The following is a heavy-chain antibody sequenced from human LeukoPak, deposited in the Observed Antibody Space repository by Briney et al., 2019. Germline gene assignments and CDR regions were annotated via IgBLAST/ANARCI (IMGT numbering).Heavy chain of an antibody. Sequence: GGSLRLSCAASGFTFSSYSMNWVRQAPGEGLEWVSYISASGSTKYYADSVKGRFTISRDNTKNSLYLQMNSLRAEDTAVYYCARGMRMVRGVTFDYWGQGTLVTVSS. D-gene: IGHD3-10*01. V-gene: IGHV3-48*04. J-gene: IGHJ4*02. CDR1: GFTFSSYS. CDR2: ISASGSTK. CDR3: ARGMRMVRGVTFDY.